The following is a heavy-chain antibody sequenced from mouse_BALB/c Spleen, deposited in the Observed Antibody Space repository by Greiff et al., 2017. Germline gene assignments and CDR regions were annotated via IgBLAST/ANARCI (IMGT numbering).Heavy chain of an antibody. CDR2: IYPGNSDT. CDR3: TRLTGTGGYFDV. D-gene: IGHD4-1*01. V-gene: IGHV1-5*01. CDR1: GYTFTSYW. Sequence: EVQLQESGTVLARPGASVKMSCKASGYTFTSYWMHWVKQRPGQGLEWIGAIYPGNSDTSYNQKFKGKAKLTAVTSTSTAYMELSSLTNEDSAVYYCTRLTGTGGYFDVWGAGTTVTVSS. J-gene: IGHJ1*01.